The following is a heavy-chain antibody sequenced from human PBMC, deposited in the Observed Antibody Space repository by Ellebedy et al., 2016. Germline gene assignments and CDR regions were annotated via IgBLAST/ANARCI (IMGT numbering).Heavy chain of an antibody. Sequence: SVKVSXXASGFTFTSSAMQWVRQARGQRLEWIGWIVVGSGNTNYAQKFQERVTITRDMSTSTAYMELSSLRSEDTAVYYCAAVSGSYLGGYYFDYWGQGTLVTVSS. J-gene: IGHJ4*02. CDR1: GFTFTSSA. CDR3: AAVSGSYLGGYYFDY. D-gene: IGHD1-26*01. V-gene: IGHV1-58*02. CDR2: IVVGSGNT.